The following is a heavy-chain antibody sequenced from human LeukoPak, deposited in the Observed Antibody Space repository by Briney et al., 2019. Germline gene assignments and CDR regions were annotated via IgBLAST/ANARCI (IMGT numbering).Heavy chain of an antibody. V-gene: IGHV3-33*06. CDR1: GFTFSSYG. D-gene: IGHD1-7*01. CDR3: EKDLDGGTTLDY. Sequence: GGSLRLSCAASGFTFSSYGMHWVRQAPGKGLEWVAAIWYGGSNKYYADSVKGRFTISRDNSKNTLYLQMNSLRAEDTAVYYCEKDLDGGTTLDYWGQGTLATV. CDR2: IWYGGSNK. J-gene: IGHJ4*02.